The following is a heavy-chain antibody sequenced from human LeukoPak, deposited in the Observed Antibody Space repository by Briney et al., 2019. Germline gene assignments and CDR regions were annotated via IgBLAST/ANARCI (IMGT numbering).Heavy chain of an antibody. V-gene: IGHV3-33*01. CDR1: GFTFSSYG. D-gene: IGHD4-17*01. J-gene: IGHJ4*02. CDR2: IWYDGSNK. Sequence: GRSLRLSCAASGFTFSSYGMHWVRQAPGKGREWVAVIWYDGSNKYYADSVQGRFTISRDNSKNTLYLQMNSLRAEDTAVYYCSRGRDCGDYGGAWGYWGQGTLVTVSS. CDR3: SRGRDCGDYGGAWGY.